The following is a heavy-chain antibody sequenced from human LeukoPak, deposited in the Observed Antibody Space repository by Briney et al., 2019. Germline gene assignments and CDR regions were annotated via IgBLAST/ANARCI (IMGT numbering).Heavy chain of an antibody. CDR2: IWYDGSNK. J-gene: IGHJ6*02. CDR1: GFTFSSYG. CDR3: AKEITVTTSLYYYGMDV. Sequence: GGSLRLSCAASGFTFSSYGMHWVRQAPGKGLEWVAVIWYDGSNKYYADSVKRRFTISRDNSKNTLYLQMNSLRAEDTAVYYCAKEITVTTSLYYYGMDVWGQGTTVTVSS. D-gene: IGHD4-17*01. V-gene: IGHV3-30*02.